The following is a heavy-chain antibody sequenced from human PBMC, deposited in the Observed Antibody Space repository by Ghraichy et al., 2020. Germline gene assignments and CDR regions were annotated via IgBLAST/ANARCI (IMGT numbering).Heavy chain of an antibody. J-gene: IGHJ4*02. D-gene: IGHD3-22*01. Sequence: SETLSLTCTVSGGSISSSSYYWGWIRQPPGKGLEWIGSIYYSGSTYYNPSLKSRVTISVDTSKNQFSLKLSSVTAADTAVYYCARTQYYYDSSGYHLYFDYWGQGTLVTVSS. V-gene: IGHV4-39*01. CDR3: ARTQYYYDSSGYHLYFDY. CDR1: GGSISSSSYY. CDR2: IYYSGST.